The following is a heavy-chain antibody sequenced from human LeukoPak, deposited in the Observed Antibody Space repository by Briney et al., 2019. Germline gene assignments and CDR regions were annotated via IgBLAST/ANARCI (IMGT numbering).Heavy chain of an antibody. CDR2: ISGSGHVT. CDR1: GFTFSSYA. Sequence: PGGSPRLSCAASGFTFSSYAMSWVRQAPGKGLEWVSAISGSGHVTVYADSMKGRFSISRDNSKNTLFLQMNSLRAEDTAVYYCATRGELRKFDYWGQGTLVTVSS. V-gene: IGHV3-23*01. J-gene: IGHJ4*02. D-gene: IGHD1-26*01. CDR3: ATRGELRKFDY.